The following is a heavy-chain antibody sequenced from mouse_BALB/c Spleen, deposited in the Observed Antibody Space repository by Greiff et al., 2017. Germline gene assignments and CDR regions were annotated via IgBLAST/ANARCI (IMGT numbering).Heavy chain of an antibody. J-gene: IGHJ2*01. CDR1: GFNIKDTY. D-gene: IGHD1-1*01. V-gene: IGHV14-3*02. Sequence: EVQLQQSGAELVKPGASVKLSCTASGFNIKDTYMHWVKQRPEQGLEWIGMIDPANGNTKYDPKFQGKATITADTSSNTAYLQLSSLTSEDTAVYYCARENYYGSSYDYFDYWGQGTTLTVSS. CDR3: ARENYYGSSYDYFDY. CDR2: IDPANGNT.